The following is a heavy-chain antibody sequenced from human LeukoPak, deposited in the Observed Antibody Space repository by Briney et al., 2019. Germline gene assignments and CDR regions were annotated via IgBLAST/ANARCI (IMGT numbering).Heavy chain of an antibody. D-gene: IGHD3-22*01. CDR3: AKGRRSGNYAPSDY. Sequence: PGGSLRLSCAASGFTVSSNYMSWVRQAPGKGLEWVSGISGSGGTTDYADSVKGRFTISRDNSKNTLYLQLNSLRAEDTAVYYCAKGRRSGNYAPSDYWGQGTLVTVSS. J-gene: IGHJ4*02. CDR1: GFTVSSNY. CDR2: ISGSGGTT. V-gene: IGHV3-23*01.